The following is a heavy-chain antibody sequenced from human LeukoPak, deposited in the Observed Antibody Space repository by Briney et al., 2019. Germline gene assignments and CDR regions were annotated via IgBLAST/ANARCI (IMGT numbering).Heavy chain of an antibody. CDR2: IIPIFGTA. J-gene: IGHJ6*03. V-gene: IGHV1-69*13. Sequence: SVKVSCKASGYTFISYNINWLRQATGQGLEWMGGIIPIFGTANYAQKFQGRVTITADESTSTAYMELSSLRSEDTAVYYCARGNDGSGSPSYYFYYMDVWGKGTTVTISS. CDR1: GYTFISYN. D-gene: IGHD3-10*01. CDR3: ARGNDGSGSPSYYFYYMDV.